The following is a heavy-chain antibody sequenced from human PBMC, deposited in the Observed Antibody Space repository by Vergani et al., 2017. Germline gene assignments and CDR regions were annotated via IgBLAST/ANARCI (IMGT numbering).Heavy chain of an antibody. CDR2: IYYSGST. CDR1: GGSISSGDYY. CDR3: ARLEWELGGWFDP. Sequence: QVQLQESGPGLVKPSQTLSLTCTFSGGSISSGDYYWSWIRQPPGKGLEWIGDIYYSGSTYYNPSLKCRVTISVDTSKNQFSLKLSSVTAADTAVYYCARLEWELGGWFDPWGQGSLVTVSS. D-gene: IGHD1-26*01. V-gene: IGHV4-30-4*08. J-gene: IGHJ5*02.